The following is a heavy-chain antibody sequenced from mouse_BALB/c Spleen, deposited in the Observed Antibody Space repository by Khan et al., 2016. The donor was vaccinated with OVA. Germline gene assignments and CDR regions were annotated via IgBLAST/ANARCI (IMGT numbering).Heavy chain of an antibody. CDR2: ISSGDTT. J-gene: IGHJ3*01. Sequence: EVELVESGGGLVKPGGSLKLSCAASGFTFSNYGVSWVRQTPEKRLEWVASISSGDTTYYPNSVKGRFTISRDNARNILYRQMSSLRSEDTAMYHCARDYWFAYWGQGTLVTVSA. V-gene: IGHV5-6-5*01. CDR1: GFTFSNYG. CDR3: ARDYWFAY.